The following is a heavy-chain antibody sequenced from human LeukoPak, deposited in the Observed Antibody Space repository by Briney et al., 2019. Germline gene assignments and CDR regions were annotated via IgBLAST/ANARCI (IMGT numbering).Heavy chain of an antibody. CDR3: ARDVVVTSSPDAFDI. J-gene: IGHJ3*02. CDR1: GDSVSSGGYY. D-gene: IGHD2-21*02. Sequence: SETLSLTCAVSGDSVSSGGYYWTWIRQRPGKGLEWIGYISNSGTTSYSPSLKSRVSISVDASNNQFSLRLSSVTAADTAVYYCARDVVVTSSPDAFDIWGQGTMVTVSS. CDR2: ISNSGTT. V-gene: IGHV4-31*11.